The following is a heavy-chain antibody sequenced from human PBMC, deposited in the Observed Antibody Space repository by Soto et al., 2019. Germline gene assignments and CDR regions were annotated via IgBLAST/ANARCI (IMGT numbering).Heavy chain of an antibody. D-gene: IGHD3-22*01. CDR3: ARSRYYYDTSDYLDY. J-gene: IGHJ4*02. V-gene: IGHV3-30-3*01. CDR2: ISYHGNDK. CDR1: EFTFSSYA. Sequence: GGSLRLSCAASEFTFSSYAMHWVRQAPGKGLEWVAVISYHGNDKYYADFVKGRFTVSRDNSRNTLYLQMNSLRAEDTAVYYCARSRYYYDTSDYLDYWGQGTLVTVSS.